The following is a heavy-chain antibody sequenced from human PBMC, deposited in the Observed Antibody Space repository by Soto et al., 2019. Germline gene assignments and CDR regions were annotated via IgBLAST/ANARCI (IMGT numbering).Heavy chain of an antibody. CDR1: GGSISTGSYC. J-gene: IGHJ4*02. CDR2: IYYSGST. Sequence: SETLSLTCTVSGGSISTGSYCWTWIRQHPGKGLEWIGYIYYSGSTYYNPSLKSRVSMSVDTSKNQFSLKLSSVTPADTAVYYCARAPYSGYGYGCDSWGQGTLVTVSS. D-gene: IGHD5-18*01. CDR3: ARAPYSGYGYGCDS. V-gene: IGHV4-31*03.